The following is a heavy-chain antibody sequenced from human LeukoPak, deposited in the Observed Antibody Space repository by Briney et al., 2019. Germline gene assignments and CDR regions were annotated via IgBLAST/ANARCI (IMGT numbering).Heavy chain of an antibody. CDR1: GFTFSSYW. V-gene: IGHV3-7*01. CDR3: ARDSYPYYDSSGYYYGGLGY. CDR2: IKQDGSEK. J-gene: IGHJ4*02. Sequence: HPGGSLRLSCAASGFTFSSYWMSWVRQAPGKGLEWVANIKQDGSEKYYVDSVKGRFTISRDNAKNSLYLQMNSLRAEDTAVSYCARDSYPYYDSSGYYYGGLGYWGQGTLVTVSS. D-gene: IGHD3-22*01.